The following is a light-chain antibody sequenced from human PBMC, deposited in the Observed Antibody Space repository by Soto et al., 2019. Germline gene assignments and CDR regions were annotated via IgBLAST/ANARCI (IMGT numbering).Light chain of an antibody. CDR3: MQSVQFPRT. V-gene: IGKV2D-29*01. J-gene: IGKJ4*01. Sequence: DIVMTQTPPSLSCTPGSPASISFKSNQSLLGSDGKTYLSWYLQKPGHPPQLLIFEVSNHFSGVSDRYRGSGSGTDFTLKISRVEAEDVGVYYCMQSVQFPRTFGGGTKVDNK. CDR1: QSLLGSDGKTY. CDR2: EVS.